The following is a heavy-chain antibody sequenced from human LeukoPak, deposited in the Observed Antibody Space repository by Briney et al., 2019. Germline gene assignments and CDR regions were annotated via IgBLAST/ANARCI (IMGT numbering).Heavy chain of an antibody. Sequence: SVKVSCKASGGTFSSYAISWVRQAPGQGLEWMGRIIPILGIANYAQKFQGRVTITADKSTSTAYMELSSLRSEDTAVYYCARFFGKSVVVPAAPYYYYYGMDVWGQGTTVTVSS. D-gene: IGHD2-2*01. J-gene: IGHJ6*02. CDR2: IIPILGIA. V-gene: IGHV1-69*04. CDR1: GGTFSSYA. CDR3: ARFFGKSVVVPAAPYYYYYGMDV.